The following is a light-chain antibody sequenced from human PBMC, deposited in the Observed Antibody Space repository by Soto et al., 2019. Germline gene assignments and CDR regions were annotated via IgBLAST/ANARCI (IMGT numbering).Light chain of an antibody. Sequence: EIVLTQSPATLSLSPGERATLSCRASQSVSSYLAWYQQKPGQAPRLLIYDASNRATGIPARFSGSGSGTDFTLTISSLEPEDFAVYCCQQRSNWLPITFGQGKRLEIK. V-gene: IGKV3-11*01. CDR3: QQRSNWLPIT. J-gene: IGKJ5*01. CDR1: QSVSSY. CDR2: DAS.